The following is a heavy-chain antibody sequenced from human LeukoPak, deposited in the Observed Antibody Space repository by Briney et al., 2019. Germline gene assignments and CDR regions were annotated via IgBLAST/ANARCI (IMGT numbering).Heavy chain of an antibody. V-gene: IGHV1-2*02. D-gene: IGHD6-13*01. J-gene: IGHJ4*02. CDR2: INPNRGGT. CDR3: ARGSLSGAAAGGFDY. CDR1: GYTFTGYY. Sequence: GASVKVSCKASGYTFTGYYMHWVRQAPGQGLEWMGWINPNRGGTNYAQKFQGRVTMTRDTSISTAYMELSRLRSDDTAVYYCARGSLSGAAAGGFDYWGQGTLVTVSS.